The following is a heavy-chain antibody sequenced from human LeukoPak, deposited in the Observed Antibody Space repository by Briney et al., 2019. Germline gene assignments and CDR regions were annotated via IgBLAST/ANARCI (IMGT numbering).Heavy chain of an antibody. CDR1: GYTFTNYY. D-gene: IGHD6-13*01. J-gene: IGHJ5*02. CDR3: ARGGPGPYSSSWYWGGFWFDP. Sequence: ASVKVSCKASGYTFTNYYMHWVRQAPGQGLEWMGWISAYNGNTNYAQKLQGRVTMTTDTSTSTAYMELRSLRSDDTAVYYCARGGPGPYSSSWYWGGFWFDPWGQGTLVTVSS. V-gene: IGHV1-18*04. CDR2: ISAYNGNT.